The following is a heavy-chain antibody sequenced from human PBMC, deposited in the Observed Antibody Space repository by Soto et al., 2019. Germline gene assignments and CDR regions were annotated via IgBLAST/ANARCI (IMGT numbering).Heavy chain of an antibody. CDR1: GYSFTSYG. D-gene: IGHD2-2*01. CDR3: ARDLTIVPATHPRLENYGMDV. V-gene: IGHV1-18*01. Sequence: QVQLVQSAGEVKKPGASVKVSCKASGYSFTSYGISWVRRAPGQGLEWMGWISPYNGHTQFVERFQGRVTMTTDTTTKTAYMELRNLRSDDTAHYYCARDLTIVPATHPRLENYGMDVWGRGTTVFVSS. J-gene: IGHJ6*02. CDR2: ISPYNGHT.